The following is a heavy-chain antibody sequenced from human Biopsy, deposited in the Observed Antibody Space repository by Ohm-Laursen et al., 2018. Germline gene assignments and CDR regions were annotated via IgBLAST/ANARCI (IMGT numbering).Heavy chain of an antibody. J-gene: IGHJ1*01. CDR2: NIPILGTG. Sequence: APVKVSCNAPGGTFSNYGVNWVRQAPGQGLEWLGGNIPILGTGNYAQKFQDRVTVAADTSTSTATMELRSLRSDDTAVYYCATKLTGYFHHWGQGTLVIVSS. D-gene: IGHD3-9*01. V-gene: IGHV1-69*06. CDR1: GGTFSNYG. CDR3: ATKLTGYFHH.